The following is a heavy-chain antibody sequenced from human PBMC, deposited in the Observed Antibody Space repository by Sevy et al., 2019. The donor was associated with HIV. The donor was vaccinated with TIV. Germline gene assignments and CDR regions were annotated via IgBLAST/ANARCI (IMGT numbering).Heavy chain of an antibody. CDR3: GREFFYDSTDYYWPAYYFDI. Sequence: SETLSLTCNVSGGSVSSEYWSWIRQPAGKGLEWIGRIYTSETINYNPALKSRVTMSIDTSKNQISLKLTSVTAADTAVYYFGREFFYDSTDYYWPAYYFDIWGQGTLVTVSS. CDR2: IYTSETI. CDR1: GGSVSSEY. V-gene: IGHV4-4*07. D-gene: IGHD3-22*01. J-gene: IGHJ4*02.